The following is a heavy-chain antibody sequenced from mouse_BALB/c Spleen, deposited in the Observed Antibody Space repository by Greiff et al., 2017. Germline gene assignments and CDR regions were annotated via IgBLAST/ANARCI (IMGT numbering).Heavy chain of an antibody. CDR3: ARYRYYGSSHWYFDV. Sequence: EVKLMESGPGLVKPSQSLSLTCTVTGYSITSDYAWNWIRQFPGNKLEWMGYISYSGSTSYNPSLKSRISITRDTSKNQFFLQLNSVTTEDTATYYCARYRYYGSSHWYFDVWGAGTTVTVSS. J-gene: IGHJ1*01. CDR2: ISYSGST. CDR1: GYSITSDYA. V-gene: IGHV3-2*02. D-gene: IGHD1-1*01.